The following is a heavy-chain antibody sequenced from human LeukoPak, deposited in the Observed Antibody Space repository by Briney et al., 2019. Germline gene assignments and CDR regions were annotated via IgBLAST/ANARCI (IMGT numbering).Heavy chain of an antibody. CDR3: ATEQLPAGWDY. CDR2: IKQDGSEK. Sequence: GGSLRLSCAASGFTFSSYWMSWVRQAPGKGLEWVANIKQDGSEKYSVDSVKGRFTISRDNAKNSLYLQMNSLRAEDTAVYFCATEQLPAGWDYWGQGTLVIVSS. CDR1: GFTFSSYW. D-gene: IGHD6-13*01. V-gene: IGHV3-7*01. J-gene: IGHJ4*02.